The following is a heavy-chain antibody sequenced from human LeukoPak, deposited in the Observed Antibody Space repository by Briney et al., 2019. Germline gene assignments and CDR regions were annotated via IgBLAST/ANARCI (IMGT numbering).Heavy chain of an antibody. Sequence: PSDTLSLTCAVSGYSISSSNWWGWIRQPPGKGLEWIGYIYYSGSTYYNPSLKSRVTMSVDTSKNQFSLKLSSVTAVDTAVYYCARSVAAAGTGNGWFDPWGQGTLVTVSS. CDR2: IYYSGST. CDR3: ARSVAAAGTGNGWFDP. D-gene: IGHD6-13*01. CDR1: GYSISSSNW. J-gene: IGHJ5*02. V-gene: IGHV4-28*01.